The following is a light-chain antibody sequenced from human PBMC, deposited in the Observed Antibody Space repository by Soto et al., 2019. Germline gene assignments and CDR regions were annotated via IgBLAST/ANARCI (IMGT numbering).Light chain of an antibody. CDR2: DVS. CDR3: QQYDNLPLS. Sequence: IQITKSPSSLSASVGDRVTITCQASQNIRKYLNWDQEIPGKAPNLLIYDVSSLETGVPSRFSGSGSGTDFTLDISSLQPEDCATYYCQQYDNLPLSFGQGTRLEI. V-gene: IGKV1-33*01. J-gene: IGKJ5*01. CDR1: QNIRKY.